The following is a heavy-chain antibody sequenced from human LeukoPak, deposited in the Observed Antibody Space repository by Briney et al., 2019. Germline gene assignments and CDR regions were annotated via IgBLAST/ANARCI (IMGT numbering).Heavy chain of an antibody. D-gene: IGHD1-20*01. J-gene: IGHJ4*02. V-gene: IGHV4-34*01. Sequence: SETLSLTCAVYGGSFSGYYWSWIRQPPGKGLEWIGEINHSGSTNYNPSLKSRATISVDTSKNQFSLKLSSVTAADTAVYYCARAGRITGTTALFEYWGQGTLVTVSS. CDR1: GGSFSGYY. CDR2: INHSGST. CDR3: ARAGRITGTTALFEY.